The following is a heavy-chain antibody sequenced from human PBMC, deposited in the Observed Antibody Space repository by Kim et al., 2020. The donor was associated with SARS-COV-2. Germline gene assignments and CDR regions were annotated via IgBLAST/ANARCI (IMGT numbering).Heavy chain of an antibody. V-gene: IGHV4-59*08. CDR3: ARRLVAGFPDY. CDR2: VYYSGST. Sequence: SETLSLTCTVSGDSISSYYWNWIRQPPGKGLEWIGYVYYSGSTNYNPSLKSRVTISIDTSKNQFSLKLSSVTAADTAVYYCARRLVAGFPDYWGQGTLVT. D-gene: IGHD6-19*01. J-gene: IGHJ4*02. CDR1: GDSISSYY.